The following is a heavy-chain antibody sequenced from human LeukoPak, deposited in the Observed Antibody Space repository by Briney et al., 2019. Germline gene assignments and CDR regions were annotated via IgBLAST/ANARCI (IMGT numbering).Heavy chain of an antibody. Sequence: PSETLSLTCAVSGGSISSSNWWSWVRQPPGKGLEWIGEINHSGSTNYNPSLKSRVTISVDTSKNQFSLKLSSVTAADTAVYYCARGTGYCSGGSCYYPRTYGMDVWGQGTTVTVSS. V-gene: IGHV4-4*02. CDR3: ARGTGYCSGGSCYYPRTYGMDV. D-gene: IGHD2-15*01. CDR2: INHSGST. J-gene: IGHJ6*02. CDR1: GGSISSSNW.